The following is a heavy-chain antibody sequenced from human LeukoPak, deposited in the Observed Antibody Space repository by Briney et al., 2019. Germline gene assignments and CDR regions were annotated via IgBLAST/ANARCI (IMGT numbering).Heavy chain of an antibody. J-gene: IGHJ3*02. D-gene: IGHD6-19*01. V-gene: IGHV4-59*08. CDR3: ARGRSGWDAFDI. Sequence: SETLSLTRTVSGGSISRYYWSWIRQTPGKRLEWIGYIYYSGSTHYNPSLKSRVTISVDTSKNQISLKLSSVTAADTAVYYCARGRSGWDAFDIWGQGTMVTVSS. CDR1: GGSISRYY. CDR2: IYYSGST.